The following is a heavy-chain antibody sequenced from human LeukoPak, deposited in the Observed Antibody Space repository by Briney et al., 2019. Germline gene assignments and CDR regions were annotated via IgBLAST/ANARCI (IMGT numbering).Heavy chain of an antibody. J-gene: IGHJ4*02. CDR2: IYYSGST. V-gene: IGHV4-59*01. Sequence: SETLSLTCTVSGGSISSYYWSWIRQPPGKGLEWIGYIYYSGSTNYNPSLKSRVTISVDTSKNQFSLKLSSVTAADTAVYYCARARKQQPLDYWGQGTLVTVSS. D-gene: IGHD6-13*01. CDR3: ARARKQQPLDY. CDR1: GGSISSYY.